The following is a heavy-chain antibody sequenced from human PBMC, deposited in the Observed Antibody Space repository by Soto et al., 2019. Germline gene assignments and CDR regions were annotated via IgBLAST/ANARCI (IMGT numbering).Heavy chain of an antibody. J-gene: IGHJ6*02. CDR3: ARDAYCSGGSCYGGLDV. CDR1: GGTFSSYA. D-gene: IGHD2-15*01. V-gene: IGHV1-69*01. Sequence: QVPLVQSGAEVRKPGSSVKVSCKTSGGTFSSYAFTWVRQAPGQGLEWMGGIIPIFGTENYAQKFQGRVTITADESTSTAFMELSSLRSEDTAVYYCARDAYCSGGSCYGGLDVWGQGTTVTVSS. CDR2: IIPIFGTE.